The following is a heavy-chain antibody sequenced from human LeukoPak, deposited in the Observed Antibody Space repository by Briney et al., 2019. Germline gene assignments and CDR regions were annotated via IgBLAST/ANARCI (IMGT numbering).Heavy chain of an antibody. CDR2: FMPILATA. D-gene: IGHD3-3*01. J-gene: IGHJ6*04. CDR3: AGIPVFGVVLHQEPV. Sequence: ASVKVSCKASGGTFSDYALNWVRQAPGQGLEWMGVFMPILATANSTQKFQGRVTITADISTNPVYVHLTSLRSEDTAVYFCAGIPVFGVVLHQEPVWGKGTTVTVSS. V-gene: IGHV1-69*10. CDR1: GGTFSDYA.